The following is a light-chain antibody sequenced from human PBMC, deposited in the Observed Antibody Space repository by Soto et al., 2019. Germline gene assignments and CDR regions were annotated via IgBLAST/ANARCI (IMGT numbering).Light chain of an antibody. J-gene: IGKJ4*01. V-gene: IGKV3-20*01. Sequence: ELVLTQSPGTLPFSPGDRATLSCRSSQSAYSSYLSWYQQKPGQAPRLLVYGASNRATGIPDRFSGSGSGTDFTLTISGLEPEDFAVYYCQQYGTSLCTFRGGTRVEIK. CDR3: QQYGTSLCT. CDR1: QSAYSSY. CDR2: GAS.